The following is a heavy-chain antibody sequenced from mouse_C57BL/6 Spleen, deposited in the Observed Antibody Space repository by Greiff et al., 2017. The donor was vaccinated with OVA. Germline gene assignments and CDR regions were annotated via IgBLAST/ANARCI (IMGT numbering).Heavy chain of an antibody. Sequence: EVMLVESGGGLVKPGGSLKLSCAASGFTFSSYAMSWVRQTPEKRLEWVATISDGGSYTYYPDNVKGRFTISRDNAKNNLYLQMSHLKSEDTAMYYCARDGLLTVNYFDYWGQGTTLTVSS. D-gene: IGHD4-1*01. V-gene: IGHV5-4*01. CDR2: ISDGGSYT. CDR1: GFTFSSYA. J-gene: IGHJ2*01. CDR3: ARDGLLTVNYFDY.